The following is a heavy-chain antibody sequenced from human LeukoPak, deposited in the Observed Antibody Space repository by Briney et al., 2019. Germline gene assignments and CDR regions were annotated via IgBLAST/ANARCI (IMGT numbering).Heavy chain of an antibody. Sequence: GRSLRLSCTASGFTFRTYGMHWVRQAPGKGLEWVAFIWYDGGKKYYADSAKGRFTISRDNSKNTLSLQMSSLRAEDTAVYYCARDRYPDSSGYSAVLDQWGQGTLVIVSS. J-gene: IGHJ4*02. V-gene: IGHV3-33*01. CDR2: IWYDGGKK. CDR3: ARDRYPDSSGYSAVLDQ. D-gene: IGHD3-22*01. CDR1: GFTFRTYG.